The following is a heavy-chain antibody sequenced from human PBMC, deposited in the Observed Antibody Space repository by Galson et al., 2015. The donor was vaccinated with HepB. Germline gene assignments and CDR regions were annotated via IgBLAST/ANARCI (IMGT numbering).Heavy chain of an antibody. CDR1: GFTFSSYT. V-gene: IGHV3-21*01. CDR2: ITPSTTYI. D-gene: IGHD3-22*01. CDR3: ARGHYYDSSGYPQPIDY. Sequence: SLRLSCAASGFTFSSYTMNWVRHAPGKGLEWVSSITPSTTYIYYADSVKGRFTISRDNAKNSLYLQMNSLRAEDTAVYYCARGHYYDSSGYPQPIDYWGQGTLVTVSS. J-gene: IGHJ4*02.